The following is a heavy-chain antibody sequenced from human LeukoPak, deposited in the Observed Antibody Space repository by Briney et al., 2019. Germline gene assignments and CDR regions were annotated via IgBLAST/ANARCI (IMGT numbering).Heavy chain of an antibody. Sequence: GGSLRLSCEASGFTFGSHAMYWARQAPGKGLEWVAGIFGSGGSPHYADPVKGRFTISRDNSRNTVYLQINSLRAEDTAVYYCGKTTVGYSSGQKPAWPVDYWGQGTLVTVSS. D-gene: IGHD5-18*01. J-gene: IGHJ4*02. CDR3: GKTTVGYSSGQKPAWPVDY. CDR2: IFGSGGSP. CDR1: GFTFGSHA. V-gene: IGHV3-23*01.